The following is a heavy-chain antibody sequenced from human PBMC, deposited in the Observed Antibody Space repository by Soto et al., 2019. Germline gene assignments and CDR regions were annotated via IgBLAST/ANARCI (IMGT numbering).Heavy chain of an antibody. Sequence: SETLSLTCAVYGGSFRCYYLSWIRQPPGKGLEWIGEINHSGSTNYNPSLKSRVTISVDTSKNQFSLKLSSVTAADTAVYYCARAYDFWSGNYNWFDPWGQGTLVTVSS. J-gene: IGHJ5*02. CDR3: ARAYDFWSGNYNWFDP. CDR2: INHSGST. CDR1: GGSFRCYY. V-gene: IGHV4-34*01. D-gene: IGHD3-3*01.